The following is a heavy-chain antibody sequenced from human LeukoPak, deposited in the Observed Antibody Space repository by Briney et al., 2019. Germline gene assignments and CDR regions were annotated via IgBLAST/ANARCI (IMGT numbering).Heavy chain of an antibody. V-gene: IGHV5-51*01. Sequence: GESLKISCKGCGYHFTNYWIGWVRQMPGKGLEGMGIIYPGDSDTRYSPSFKGQVTISADKSISTAYLQWSSLKVSDTAMYYCARTDAAAPDYWGQGTLVTVSS. CDR2: IYPGDSDT. CDR3: ARTDAAAPDY. D-gene: IGHD6-13*01. CDR1: GYHFTNYW. J-gene: IGHJ4*02.